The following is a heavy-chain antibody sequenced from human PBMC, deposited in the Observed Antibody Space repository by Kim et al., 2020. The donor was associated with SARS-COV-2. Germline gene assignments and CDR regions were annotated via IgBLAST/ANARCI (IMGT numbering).Heavy chain of an antibody. Sequence: SETLSLTCTVSGGSISSGGYYWSWIRQHPGKGLEWIGYIYYSGSTYYNPSLKSRVTISVDTSKNQFSLKLSSVTAADTAVYYCARDVLLTTGYYYYYGKDVWGQGTTVTVSS. CDR1: GGSISSGGYY. CDR2: IYYSGST. V-gene: IGHV4-31*03. D-gene: IGHD4-17*01. CDR3: ARDVLLTTGYYYYYGKDV. J-gene: IGHJ6*02.